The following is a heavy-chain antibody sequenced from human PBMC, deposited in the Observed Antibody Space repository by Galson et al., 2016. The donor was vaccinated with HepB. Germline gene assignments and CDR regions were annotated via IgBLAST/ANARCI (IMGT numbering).Heavy chain of an antibody. CDR3: ARRVGYYDSSDYYNWFDP. V-gene: IGHV4-59*01. D-gene: IGHD3-22*01. CDR1: GGSISSYY. J-gene: IGHJ5*02. Sequence: ETLSLTCTVSGGSISSYYWSWIRQPPGKGLEWIGYIYYSGSTNYNPSLKSRVTISVDRSKNQFSLKLSSVTAADTAVYCCARRVGYYDSSDYYNWFDPWGQGTLVTVSS. CDR2: IYYSGST.